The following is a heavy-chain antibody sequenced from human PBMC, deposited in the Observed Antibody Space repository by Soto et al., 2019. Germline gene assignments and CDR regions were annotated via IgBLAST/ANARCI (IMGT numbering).Heavy chain of an antibody. Sequence: QITLKESGPTLVKPTQTLTLTCTFSGFSLSTSGMNVGWIRQPPGRALEWLGLIFWDDTNHYSPSLKSRLTITKDTSKNQVVLTMTNMDPMDTATYYCAHSKTWRFGYWGQGTLVTVSS. CDR3: AHSKTWRFGY. CDR2: IFWDDTN. V-gene: IGHV2-5*02. D-gene: IGHD3-16*01. CDR1: GFSLSTSGMN. J-gene: IGHJ4*02.